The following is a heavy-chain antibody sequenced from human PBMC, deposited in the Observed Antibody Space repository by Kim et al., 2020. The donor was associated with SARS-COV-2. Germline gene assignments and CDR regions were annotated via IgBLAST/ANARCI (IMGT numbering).Heavy chain of an antibody. CDR3: ARGVSGTTVVTLGLGYYYYYGMDV. Sequence: SETLSLTCAVYGGSFSGYYWSWIRQPPGKGLEWIGEINHSGSTNYNPSLKSRVTISVDTSKNQFSLKLSSVTAVDTAVYYCARGVSGTTVVTLGLGYYYYYGMDVWGQGTTVTVSS. CDR2: INHSGST. V-gene: IGHV4-34*01. D-gene: IGHD4-17*01. CDR1: GGSFSGYY. J-gene: IGHJ6*02.